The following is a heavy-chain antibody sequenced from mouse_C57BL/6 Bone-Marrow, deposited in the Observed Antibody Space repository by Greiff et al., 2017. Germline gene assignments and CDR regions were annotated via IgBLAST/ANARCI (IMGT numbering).Heavy chain of an antibody. V-gene: IGHV5-4*01. CDR2: ISDGGSYT. J-gene: IGHJ4*01. CDR3: ARRYYGSSYYAMDY. CDR1: GFTFSSYA. D-gene: IGHD1-1*01. Sequence: DVQLQESGGGLVKPGGSLKLSCAASGFTFSSYAMSWVRQTPEKRLEWVATISDGGSYTYYPDNVKGRFTISRDNAKNNLYLQMSHLKSEDTAMYYCARRYYGSSYYAMDYWGQGTSVTVSS.